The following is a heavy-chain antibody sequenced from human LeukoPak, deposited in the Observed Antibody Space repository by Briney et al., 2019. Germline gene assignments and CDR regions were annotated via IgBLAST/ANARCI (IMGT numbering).Heavy chain of an antibody. CDR3: ARDGAGAFDI. D-gene: IGHD1-14*01. J-gene: IGHJ3*02. V-gene: IGHV4-59*01. Sequence: SETLSLTCTVSGGSISSYYWSWIRQPPGKGLECIGYIYYSGSTNYNPSLKSRVTISVDTSKNQFSLKLSSVTAADTAVYYCARDGAGAFDIWGQGTMVTVSS. CDR2: IYYSGST. CDR1: GGSISSYY.